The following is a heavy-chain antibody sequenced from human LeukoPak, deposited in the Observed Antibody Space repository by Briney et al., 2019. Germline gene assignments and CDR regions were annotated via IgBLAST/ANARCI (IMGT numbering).Heavy chain of an antibody. J-gene: IGHJ4*02. D-gene: IGHD3-10*01. Sequence: GESLKISCTGSQYIFTSYWIGWVRQMPGKGLEWMGIINPDDSDTRYSPSFQGQATFSADKSISTAYLQWSSLKASDTAMYYCARQENYHDSGSYYNSPYFFDYWGQGTLLTVSS. V-gene: IGHV5-51*01. CDR1: QYIFTSYW. CDR3: ARQENYHDSGSYYNSPYFFDY. CDR2: INPDDSDT.